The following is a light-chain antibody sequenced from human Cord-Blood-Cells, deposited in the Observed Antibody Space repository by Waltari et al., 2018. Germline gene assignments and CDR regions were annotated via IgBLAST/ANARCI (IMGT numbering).Light chain of an antibody. CDR3: QQYGSSPYT. Sequence: EIVLTQSPGTLSLSPGDRDTLSCRASQSVSSSYLAWYQQKPGQAPRLLIYGASSRATGIPDRFSGSGSGTDFTLTISRLEPEDFAVYYCQQYGSSPYTFGQGTKLEIK. CDR1: QSVSSSY. J-gene: IGKJ2*01. CDR2: GAS. V-gene: IGKV3-20*01.